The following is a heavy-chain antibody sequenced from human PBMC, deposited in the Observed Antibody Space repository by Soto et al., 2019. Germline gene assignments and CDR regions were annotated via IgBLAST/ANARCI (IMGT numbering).Heavy chain of an antibody. V-gene: IGHV5-51*01. D-gene: IGHD3-16*01. J-gene: IGHJ6*02. CDR3: ATARRGTHYYYGMDV. Sequence: PGESLKISCKGSGYSFTSYWIGWVRQMPGKGLEWMGIIYPGDSDTRYSPSFQGQVTISADKSISTAYLQWSSLKASDTAMYYCATARRGTHYYYGMDVWGQGTTVTVSS. CDR1: GYSFTSYW. CDR2: IYPGDSDT.